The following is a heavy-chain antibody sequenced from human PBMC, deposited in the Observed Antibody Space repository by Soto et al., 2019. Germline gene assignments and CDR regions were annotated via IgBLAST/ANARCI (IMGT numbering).Heavy chain of an antibody. CDR1: RFTFSSYG. CDR2: VSYDGSNK. J-gene: IGHJ3*02. CDR3: ARGSSNAFDI. Sequence: GGSLRLSCAASRFTFSSYGMHWVRQAPGKGLEWVAVVSYDGSNKYYADSVKGRFTISRDNAKNSLFLQMNSLRAEDTAVYYCARGSSNAFDIWGQGTMVTVSS. V-gene: IGHV3-30*03.